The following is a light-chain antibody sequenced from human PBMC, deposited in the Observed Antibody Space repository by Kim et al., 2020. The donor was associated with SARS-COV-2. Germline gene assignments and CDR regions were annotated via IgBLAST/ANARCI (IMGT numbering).Light chain of an antibody. J-gene: IGLJ2*01. V-gene: IGLV3-1*01. CDR3: QAWDSTTVI. CDR2: EDT. CDR1: KLGDKY. Sequence: SYELTQPPSVSVSPGQTASISGSGDKLGDKYACWYQQRPGQSPVLVIYEDTRRPSGIPERFSASTSGNTATLTISGTQAMDEADYYCQAWDSTTVIFGGGNKRTVL.